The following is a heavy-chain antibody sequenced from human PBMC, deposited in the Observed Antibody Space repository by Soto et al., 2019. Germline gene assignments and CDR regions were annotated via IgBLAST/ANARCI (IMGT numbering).Heavy chain of an antibody. D-gene: IGHD2-2*01. CDR3: ARYQLLVGAFDI. CDR1: GGSISSGDYY. Sequence: SETLSLTCTVSGGSISSGDYYWSWIRQPPGKGLEWIGYIYYSGSTYYNPSLKSRVTISVDTSKNQFSLKLSSVTAADTAVYYCARYQLLVGAFDIWGQGTMVTVSS. CDR2: IYYSGST. J-gene: IGHJ3*02. V-gene: IGHV4-30-4*01.